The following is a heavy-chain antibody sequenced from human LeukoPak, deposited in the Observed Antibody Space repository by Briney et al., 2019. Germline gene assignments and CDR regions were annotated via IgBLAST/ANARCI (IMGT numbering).Heavy chain of an antibody. CDR1: GGSVSSSSYY. J-gene: IGHJ4*02. Sequence: PSETLSLTCTVSGGSVSSSSYYWGWIRQPPGKGLEWIGSIYYSGSTYYNPSLKSRVTISVDTSKNQFSLKLSSVTAADTAVYYCARGLGEGYPDSWGQGTLVIVSS. CDR2: IYYSGST. CDR3: ARGLGEGYPDS. D-gene: IGHD5-24*01. V-gene: IGHV4-39*07.